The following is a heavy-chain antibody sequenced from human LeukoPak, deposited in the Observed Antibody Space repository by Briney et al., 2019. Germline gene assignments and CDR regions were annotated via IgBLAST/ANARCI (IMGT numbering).Heavy chain of an antibody. Sequence: PGGSLGLPCAASGFTFSSFAMHWVRQAPGKGLEWVAVLSYDGTNKYYADSVKGRFTISRDNSKNTLYLQMNSLRAEDTAIYYCAKEIDYGGNSFDYWGQGTLVTVSS. D-gene: IGHD4-23*01. CDR1: GFTFSSFA. J-gene: IGHJ4*02. CDR3: AKEIDYGGNSFDY. CDR2: LSYDGTNK. V-gene: IGHV3-30*18.